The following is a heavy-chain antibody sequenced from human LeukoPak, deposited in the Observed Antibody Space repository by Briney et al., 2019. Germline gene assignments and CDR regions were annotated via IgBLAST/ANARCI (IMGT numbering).Heavy chain of an antibody. CDR2: INPNSGGT. J-gene: IGHJ4*02. V-gene: IGHV1-2*02. Sequence: ASVKVSCKASGYTFTGYYMHWVRQAPGQGLEWMGWINPNSGGTNYAQKFQGRVTMTRDTSISTAYMELSRLRSDDTAVYYCARALSGCVLCFDYWGQGTLVTVSS. D-gene: IGHD6-19*01. CDR1: GYTFTGYY. CDR3: ARALSGCVLCFDY.